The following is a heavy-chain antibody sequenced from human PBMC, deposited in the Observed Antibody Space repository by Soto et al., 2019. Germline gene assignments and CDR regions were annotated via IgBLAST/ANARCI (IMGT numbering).Heavy chain of an antibody. V-gene: IGHV3-74*01. J-gene: IGHJ4*02. CDR1: GLTFSSYW. Sequence: EVQLVESGGALVQPGGSLRLSCAASGLTFSSYWMHWVRQVPGKGLVWVSRINSDGSSTSYADSVKGQLTISRDNAKNTLYLQMNSLRAEDTAVYYCARTSLVVAAATREDYWGQGTLVTVSS. D-gene: IGHD2-15*01. CDR3: ARTSLVVAAATREDY. CDR2: INSDGSST.